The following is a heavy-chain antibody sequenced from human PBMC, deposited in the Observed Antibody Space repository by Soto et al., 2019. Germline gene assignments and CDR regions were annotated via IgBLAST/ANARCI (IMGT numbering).Heavy chain of an antibody. J-gene: IGHJ6*02. CDR3: ASDGCDYTLNYGMDF. Sequence: VASVKVSCKASGGTFSSYAISWVRQAPGQGLEWMGGIIPIFGTANYAQKFQGRVTITADESTSTAYMELRSLRSEDTAVYYCASDGCDYTLNYGMDFWGQGTTVTVSS. D-gene: IGHD1-26*01. CDR2: IIPIFGTA. V-gene: IGHV1-69*13. CDR1: GGTFSSYA.